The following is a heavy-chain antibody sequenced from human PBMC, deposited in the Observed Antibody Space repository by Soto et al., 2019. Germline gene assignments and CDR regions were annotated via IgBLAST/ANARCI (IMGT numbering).Heavy chain of an antibody. CDR3: ARGAYGDYPYYYYGMDV. D-gene: IGHD4-17*01. V-gene: IGHV3-13*04. J-gene: IGHJ6*02. CDR2: IGTAGDT. CDR1: GFTFSSYD. Sequence: EVQLVESGGGLVQPGGSLRLSCAASGFTFSSYDMHWVRQATGKGLEWVSAIGTAGDTYYPGAVKGRFTIARENAKNSLYLRMNSLRAGETSVYYCARGAYGDYPYYYYGMDVWGQGTTVTVSS.